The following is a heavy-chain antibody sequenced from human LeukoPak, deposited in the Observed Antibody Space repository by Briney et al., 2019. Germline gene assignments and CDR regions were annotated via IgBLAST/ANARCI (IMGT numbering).Heavy chain of an antibody. CDR2: ISSTSSYI. J-gene: IGHJ4*02. Sequence: GGSPRLSCAASGFTFSSYGMNWVRQAPGKGLEWVSSISSTSSYIYYADSLKGRFTISRDNAKNSLYLQMNSLRAEDTAVYYCARVPGRRELDYWGQGTLVTVSS. V-gene: IGHV3-21*01. CDR3: ARVPGRRELDY. CDR1: GFTFSSYG.